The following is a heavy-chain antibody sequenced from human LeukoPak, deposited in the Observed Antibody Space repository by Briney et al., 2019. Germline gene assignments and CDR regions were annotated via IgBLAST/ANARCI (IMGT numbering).Heavy chain of an antibody. CDR1: GFTFNRYW. CDR3: ARSGGSAWSEAAY. V-gene: IGHV3-7*01. Sequence: GGSLRLSCAASGFTFNRYWMTWVRQTPGKGLEWVANIKQDGSGQYYVDSVKGRFTISRDNAKNSLYLQMNGLRAEDTAIYYCARSGGSAWSEAAYWGRGTLVTVSS. CDR2: IKQDGSGQ. D-gene: IGHD2-15*01. J-gene: IGHJ4*02.